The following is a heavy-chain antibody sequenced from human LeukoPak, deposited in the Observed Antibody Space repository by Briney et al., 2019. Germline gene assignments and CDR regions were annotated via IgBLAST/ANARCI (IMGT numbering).Heavy chain of an antibody. CDR2: ISSTSTI. CDR3: ARGRLVSLYYFDF. CDR1: GFTFSNYA. Sequence: GGSRRLSCAASGFTFSNYAMNWVRQAPGKGLEWVSYISSTSTIYYADSVKGRFTISRDNAKNSLYLQMNSLRAEDTAIYYCARGRLVSLYYFDFWGQGTLVTVSS. D-gene: IGHD4-11*01. V-gene: IGHV3-69-1*02. J-gene: IGHJ4*02.